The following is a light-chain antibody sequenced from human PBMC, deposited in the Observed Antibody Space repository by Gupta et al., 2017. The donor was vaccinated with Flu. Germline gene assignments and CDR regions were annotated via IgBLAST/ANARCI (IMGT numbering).Light chain of an antibody. CDR1: ESVGDN. V-gene: IGKV3-15*01. J-gene: IGKJ2*01. CDR3: QHYKNWLKYT. Sequence: EIVMTQSPATLSVSPGERATLSCRASESVGDNVAWYQQKPGQAPRLLIYGASTRASGVPARFSGSGSGTEFTLTISSLQSEDFAVYYCQHYKNWLKYTFGQGTKLEIK. CDR2: GAS.